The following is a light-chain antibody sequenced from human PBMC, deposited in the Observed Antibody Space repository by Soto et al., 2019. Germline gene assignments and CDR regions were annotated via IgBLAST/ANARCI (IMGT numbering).Light chain of an antibody. V-gene: IGLV3-21*02. Sequence: SYERTHAPSVSVAPGQTARITRGDKNIGSKSAHWYQQKPGQAPVLVVYDDTHRPAGIPERFSGSNSGNTATLTINRVEAGDEADYYCQVWDSSGDHVVFGGGTQLTVL. CDR1: NIGSKS. CDR2: DDT. J-gene: IGLJ2*01. CDR3: QVWDSSGDHVV.